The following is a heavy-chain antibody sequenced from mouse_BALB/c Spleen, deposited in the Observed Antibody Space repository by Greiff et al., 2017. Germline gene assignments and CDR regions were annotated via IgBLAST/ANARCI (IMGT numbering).Heavy chain of an antibody. J-gene: IGHJ2*01. D-gene: IGHD2-3*01. CDR2: INSNGGST. V-gene: IGHV5-6-3*01. CDR3: ARDGYYLYYFDY. CDR1: GFTFSSYG. Sequence: DVHLVESGGGLVQPGGSLKLSCAASGFTFSSYGMSWVRQTPDKRLELVATINSNGGSTYYPDSVKGRFTISRDNAKNTLYLQMSSLKSEDTAMYYCARDGYYLYYFDYWGQGTTLTVSS.